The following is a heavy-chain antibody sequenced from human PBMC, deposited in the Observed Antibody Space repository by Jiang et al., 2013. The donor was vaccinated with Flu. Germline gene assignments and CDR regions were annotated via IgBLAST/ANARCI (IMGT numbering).Heavy chain of an antibody. CDR3: ARHMYSSSSEAFDI. Sequence: SYWISWVRQMPGKGLEWMGRIDPSDSYTNYSPSFQGHVTISADKSISTAYLQWSSLKASDTAMYYCARHMYSSSSEAFDIWGQGTMVTVSS. CDR2: IDPSDSYT. J-gene: IGHJ3*02. CDR1: SYW. D-gene: IGHD6-6*01. V-gene: IGHV5-10-1*01.